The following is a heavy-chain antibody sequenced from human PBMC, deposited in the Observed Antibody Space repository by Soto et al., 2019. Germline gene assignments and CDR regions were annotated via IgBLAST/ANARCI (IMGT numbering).Heavy chain of an antibody. CDR1: GFTFSSYA. J-gene: IGHJ2*01. D-gene: IGHD7-27*01. CDR2: ISGSGGST. V-gene: IGHV3-23*01. CDR3: AKGVGPNWGSEIKYFDL. Sequence: GGSLRLSCAASGFTFSSYAMSWVRQAPGKGLEWVSAISGSGGSTYYADSVKGRFTISRDNSKNTLYLQLNSLRAEDTAVYYCAKGVGPNWGSEIKYFDLWGRGTLVTVSS.